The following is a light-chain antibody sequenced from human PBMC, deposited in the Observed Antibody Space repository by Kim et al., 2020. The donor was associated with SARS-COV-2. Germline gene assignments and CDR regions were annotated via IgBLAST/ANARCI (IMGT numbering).Light chain of an antibody. CDR1: QSVRSS. CDR3: QQYYTWSALT. CDR2: DAS. Sequence: VSPGERATLSCRASQSVRSSLALYQQKPGQAPRLLIYDASIRATGVPARFTGSGSGTEFTLTISSLQSEDFAVYFCQQYYTWSALTFGGGTKLEI. V-gene: IGKV3D-15*01. J-gene: IGKJ4*01.